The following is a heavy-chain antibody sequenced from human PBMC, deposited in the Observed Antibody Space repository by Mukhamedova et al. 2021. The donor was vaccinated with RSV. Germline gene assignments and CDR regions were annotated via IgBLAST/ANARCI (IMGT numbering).Heavy chain of an antibody. D-gene: IGHD3-10*01. Sequence: YGMSWVRQAPGKGLEWVAGISGTGGHTYYAASLKGRFTISRDNSKNTLYLQMNSLRAEDPALYSCAKNHYYGSGSYLDHDAFDVWG. CDR1: YG. CDR2: ISGTGGHT. CDR3: AKNHYYGSGSYLDHDAFDV. V-gene: IGHV3-23*01. J-gene: IGHJ3*01.